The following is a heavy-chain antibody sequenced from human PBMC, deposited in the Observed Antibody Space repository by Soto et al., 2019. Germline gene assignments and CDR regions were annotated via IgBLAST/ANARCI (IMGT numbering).Heavy chain of an antibody. CDR2: ISWNSGSI. J-gene: IGHJ5*02. V-gene: IGHV3-9*01. CDR3: AISLAAALELNWFDP. CDR1: GFTFDDYA. Sequence: EVQLVESGGGLVQPGRSLRLSCAASGFTFDDYAMHWVLQAPGKGLEWVSGISWNSGSIGYADSVKGRFTISRDNAKNSLYLQMNSRRAEDTALYYCAISLAAALELNWFDPWGQGSLVTVSS. D-gene: IGHD6-13*01.